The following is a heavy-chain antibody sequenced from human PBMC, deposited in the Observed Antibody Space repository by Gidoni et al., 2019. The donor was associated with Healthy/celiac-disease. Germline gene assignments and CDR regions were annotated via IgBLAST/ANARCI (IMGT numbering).Heavy chain of an antibody. CDR1: GCSIRRSSYY. J-gene: IGHJ6*04. D-gene: IGHD3-16*01. Sequence: QLQLQESGPGLVKPSETLPLTCTVSGCSIRRSSYYWGWIRQPPGKGLEWIGSIYYSGSTYYNPSLKSRVTISVDTSKNQFSLKLSSVTAADTAVYYCAREGDYYGMDVWGKGTTVTVSS. V-gene: IGHV4-39*01. CDR2: IYYSGST. CDR3: AREGDYYGMDV.